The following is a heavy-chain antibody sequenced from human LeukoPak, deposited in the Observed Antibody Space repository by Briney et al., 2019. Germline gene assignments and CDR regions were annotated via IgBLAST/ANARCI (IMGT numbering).Heavy chain of an antibody. D-gene: IGHD6-19*01. Sequence: SVKVSCEASGDTFSSSAISWVRQAPGQGLEWMGKIILPLDITNYAQQFQGGVTITTDKSTDTVFLELSSLRSQDTAVYYCARSSVTGHFDFWGQGTLVTVSS. CDR3: ARSSVTGHFDF. CDR1: GDTFSSSA. CDR2: IILPLDIT. J-gene: IGHJ4*02. V-gene: IGHV1-69*04.